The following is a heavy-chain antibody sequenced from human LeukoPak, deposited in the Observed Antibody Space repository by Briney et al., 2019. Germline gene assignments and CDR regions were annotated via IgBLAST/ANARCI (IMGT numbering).Heavy chain of an antibody. CDR1: GFTVSSNY. CDR2: IYIGGST. Sequence: PGGSLRLSCAASGFTVSSNYMSWVRQAPGKGLEWVSVIYIGGSTYYADSVKGRFTISRDNCKNTLYLQMNSLRAEDTAVYYCASSVRADSSGYYGEDAFDIWGQGTMVTVSS. D-gene: IGHD3-22*01. CDR3: ASSVRADSSGYYGEDAFDI. J-gene: IGHJ3*02. V-gene: IGHV3-53*01.